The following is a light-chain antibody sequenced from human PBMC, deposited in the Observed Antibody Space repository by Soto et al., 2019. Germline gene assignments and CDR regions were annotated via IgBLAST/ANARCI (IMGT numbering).Light chain of an antibody. Sequence: EIVMTQSPATLSVSPGERATLSCRARQSVGSNLAWYQQKPGQAPRLLIYGASTRAAGIPARFSGSGSGIEFTLIISSLQSEDSAVYFCQQYNTRWTFGPGTKVEIK. J-gene: IGKJ1*01. CDR2: GAS. CDR1: QSVGSN. V-gene: IGKV3-15*01. CDR3: QQYNTRWT.